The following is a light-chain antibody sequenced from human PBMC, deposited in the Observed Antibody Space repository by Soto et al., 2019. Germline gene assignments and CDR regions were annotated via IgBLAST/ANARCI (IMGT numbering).Light chain of an antibody. Sequence: QHASKNCESRHSLLHITGETFLFWYLQKPGQSPQIXXYEVYTRVSGVPDRFSGSGRGTHTTLEIGRVQNDDVGFHSWMETTQLIPNIGQGTRLEIK. CDR3: METTQLIPN. CDR1: HSLLHITGETF. V-gene: IGKV2D-29*02. CDR2: EVY. J-gene: IGKJ5*01.